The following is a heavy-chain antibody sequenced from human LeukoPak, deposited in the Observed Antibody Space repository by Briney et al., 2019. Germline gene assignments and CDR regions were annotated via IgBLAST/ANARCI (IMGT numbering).Heavy chain of an antibody. CDR3: ARPLISGWYFGFGP. V-gene: IGHV4-34*01. CDR2: INHSGST. J-gene: IGHJ5*02. CDR1: GGSFSGYY. D-gene: IGHD6-19*01. Sequence: SETLSLTCAVYGGSFSGYYWSWIRHPPGKGLEWIGEINHSGSTNYNPSLKSRVTISVDTSKNQFSLKLSSVTAADTAVYYCARPLISGWYFGFGPWGQGTLVTVSS.